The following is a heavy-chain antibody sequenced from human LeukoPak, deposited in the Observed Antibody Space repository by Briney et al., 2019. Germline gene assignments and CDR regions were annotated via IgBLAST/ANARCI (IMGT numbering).Heavy chain of an antibody. V-gene: IGHV3-48*03. J-gene: IGHJ4*02. CDR2: ISSSGSST. CDR3: ARAPYGGYYYLDY. Sequence: GGSLRLSCVASGFTFSSHEMNWVRQAPGKGLEWVSHISSSGSSTYYADSVKGRFTISRDNAKNSLYLQMNSLRAEDTAVYYCARAPYGGYYYLDYWGQGTLVTVSS. CDR1: GFTFSSHE. D-gene: IGHD5-12*01.